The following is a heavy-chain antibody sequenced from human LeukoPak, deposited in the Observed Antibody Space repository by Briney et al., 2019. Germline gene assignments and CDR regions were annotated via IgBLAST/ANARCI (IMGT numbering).Heavy chain of an antibody. D-gene: IGHD4-17*01. CDR1: GGSISSGGYS. CDR3: ARAVDDYGDYVPPDY. CDR2: INHSGST. V-gene: IGHV4-30-2*01. Sequence: SQTLPLTCAVSGGSISSGGYSWSWIRQPPGKGLEWIGEINHSGSTNYNPSLKSRVTISVDTSKNQFSLKLSSVTAADTAVYYCARAVDDYGDYVPPDYWGQGTLVTVSS. J-gene: IGHJ4*02.